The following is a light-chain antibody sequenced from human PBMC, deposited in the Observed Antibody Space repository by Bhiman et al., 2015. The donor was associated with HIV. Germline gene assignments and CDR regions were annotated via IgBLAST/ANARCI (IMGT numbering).Light chain of an antibody. J-gene: IGLJ1*01. CDR1: SSDVGGYNY. Sequence: QSALTQPASVSGSPGQSITISCTGTSSDVGGYNYVSWYQQHPGKAPKLMIYDVSKRPSGVSNRFSGSKSGNTASLTISGLQAEDEAEYYCCSYAVTSTYVFGSGTRVTVL. V-gene: IGLV2-23*02. CDR2: DVS. CDR3: CSYAVTSTYV.